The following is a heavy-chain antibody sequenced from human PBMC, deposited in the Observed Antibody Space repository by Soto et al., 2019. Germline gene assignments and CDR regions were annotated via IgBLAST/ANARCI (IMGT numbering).Heavy chain of an antibody. CDR2: ISAYNGNT. D-gene: IGHD1-26*01. CDR1: GYTFTSYG. CDR3: ARDKRGRYHSYYYYYGMDV. Sequence: QVQLVQSGAEVKKPGASVKVSCKASGYTFTSYGISWVRQAPGQGLEWMGWISAYNGNTNYAQKRQGRVTMTTDTSTSTDYMELRSLRSDDTAVYYCARDKRGRYHSYYYYYGMDVWGQGTTVTVSS. V-gene: IGHV1-18*01. J-gene: IGHJ6*02.